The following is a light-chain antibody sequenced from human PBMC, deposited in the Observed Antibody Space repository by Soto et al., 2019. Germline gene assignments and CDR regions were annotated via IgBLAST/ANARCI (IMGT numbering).Light chain of an antibody. Sequence: EIVLTQSPATLSVSPGERATLSCRASHSVSGNLACCHQKPGQATRLLISGASTSATNIPARFSGSGSGTEFTLTITRLQSEAIAVYYCQQYNNWPLYTFGQGTKLELK. CDR3: QQYNNWPLYT. CDR2: GAS. CDR1: HSVSGN. J-gene: IGKJ2*01. V-gene: IGKV3-15*01.